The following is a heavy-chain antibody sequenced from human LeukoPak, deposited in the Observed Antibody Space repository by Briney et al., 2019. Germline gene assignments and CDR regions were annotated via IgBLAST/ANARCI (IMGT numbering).Heavy chain of an antibody. D-gene: IGHD6-6*01. Sequence: GGSLRLSCAASGFTFSGYWMSWVRQAPGKGLEWVANIKQDGSEKYYVDSVKGRFTISRDNAKNSLYLQMNSLRAEDTAVYYCARSISAARSYYYYYMDVWGKGTTVTVSS. V-gene: IGHV3-7*01. CDR3: ARSISAARSYYYYYMDV. CDR1: GFTFSGYW. CDR2: IKQDGSEK. J-gene: IGHJ6*03.